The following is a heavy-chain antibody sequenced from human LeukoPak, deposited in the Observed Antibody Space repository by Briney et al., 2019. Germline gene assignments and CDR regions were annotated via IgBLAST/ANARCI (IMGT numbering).Heavy chain of an antibody. CDR1: GDSISSDY. V-gene: IGHV4-59*08. Sequence: PSETLCLTCTVSGDSISSDYWSWIRQPPGKGLEWVGYIYYSGRTNYNPSHKSRVTISHDTSRNQSSLKLSSVTAADTAVYFCARRGGNYYGWFDPWGQGTLVTVSS. J-gene: IGHJ5*02. CDR3: ARRGGNYYGWFDP. D-gene: IGHD1-26*01. CDR2: IYYSGRT.